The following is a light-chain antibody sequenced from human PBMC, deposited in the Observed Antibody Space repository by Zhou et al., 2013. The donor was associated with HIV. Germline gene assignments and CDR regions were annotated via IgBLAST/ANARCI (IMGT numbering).Light chain of an antibody. CDR1: QSVRSS. Sequence: EIVLTQSPATLSLSPGERATLSCRASQSVRSSLAWYQQKPGQAPRLLIYDASNRATGIPARFSGSGSGTDFTLTISSLEPEDFAVYYCQHYGVSPYTFGPGTKLEI. J-gene: IGKJ2*01. V-gene: IGKV3-11*01. CDR2: DAS. CDR3: QHYGVSPYT.